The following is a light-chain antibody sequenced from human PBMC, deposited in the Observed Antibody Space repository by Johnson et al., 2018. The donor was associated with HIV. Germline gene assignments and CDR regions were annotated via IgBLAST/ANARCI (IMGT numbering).Light chain of an antibody. CDR3: GTWDSSLSPNV. CDR2: EIN. J-gene: IGLJ1*01. CDR1: SSNIGNNY. V-gene: IGLV1-51*02. Sequence: QSVLTQPPSVSAAPGQKVSISCSGSSSNIGNNYVSWYQQLPGTAPKLLIFEINKRPSGIPDRFSGSKSGTSATLGITVLQTGDEADYYCGTWDSSLSPNVFGSGTKVAVL.